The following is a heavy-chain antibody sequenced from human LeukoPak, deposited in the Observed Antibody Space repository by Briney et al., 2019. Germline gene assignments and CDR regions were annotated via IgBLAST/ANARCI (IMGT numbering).Heavy chain of an antibody. CDR3: ARDVISSGYYFDY. CDR1: GGSISSSSYY. V-gene: IGHV4-39*07. J-gene: IGHJ4*02. CDR2: IYYSGST. Sequence: PPETLSLTCTLSGGSISSSSYYWGWIRQPPGKGLEWIGSIYYSGSTYYNPSLKSRVTISVDTSKNQFSLKLSSVTAADTAVYYCARDVISSGYYFDYWGQGTLVTVSS. D-gene: IGHD3-22*01.